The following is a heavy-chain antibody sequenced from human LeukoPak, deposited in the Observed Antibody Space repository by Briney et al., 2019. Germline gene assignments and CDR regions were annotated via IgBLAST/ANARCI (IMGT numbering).Heavy chain of an antibody. Sequence: GGSLRLSCAASGFTFSSYAMSWVRQAPGKGLEWVSAISGSGGSTYYADSLKGRFTISRDNSKNTLYLQMDSLRREDTAVYYCARGPFGRRPSGWYFDYWGRGTLVTVSS. CDR1: GFTFSSYA. CDR3: ARGPFGRRPSGWYFDY. CDR2: ISGSGGST. V-gene: IGHV3-23*01. J-gene: IGHJ4*02. D-gene: IGHD6-19*01.